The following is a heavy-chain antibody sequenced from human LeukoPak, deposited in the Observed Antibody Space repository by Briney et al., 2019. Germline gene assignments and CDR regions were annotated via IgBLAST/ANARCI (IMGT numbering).Heavy chain of an antibody. CDR3: ARHVVGASYYFDY. D-gene: IGHD4/OR15-4a*01. J-gene: IGHJ4*02. V-gene: IGHV4-39*01. Sequence: SETLSLLCTVSGGSLSSSSYYWGWIRQPPGKGLGWVGSIYYSGSTYYNPSLKSRVTISVDTSKNQFSLKLSSVTAADTAVYYCARHVVGASYYFDYWGQGTLVTVSS. CDR1: GGSLSSSSYY. CDR2: IYYSGST.